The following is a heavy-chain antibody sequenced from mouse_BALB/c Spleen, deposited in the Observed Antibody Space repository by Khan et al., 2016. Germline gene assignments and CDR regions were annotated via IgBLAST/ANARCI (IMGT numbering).Heavy chain of an antibody. CDR2: VNPNHGGT. J-gene: IGHJ4*01. CDR1: GYSFTGYY. CDR3: LREAKNY. V-gene: IGHV1-26*01. D-gene: IGHD1-1*01. Sequence: VQLQQSGPDLVKPGASVKISCKASGYSFTGYYIYWVKQSHGKSLEWIGRVNPNHGGTSFNQQFKGQAVLTIAKSFTPAYMELLSLTPEYSAVYYCLREAKNYWGQGTSVTVSS.